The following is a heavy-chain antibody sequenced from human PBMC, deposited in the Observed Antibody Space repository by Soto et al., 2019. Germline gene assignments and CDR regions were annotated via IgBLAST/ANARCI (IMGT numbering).Heavy chain of an antibody. D-gene: IGHD2-15*01. CDR2: ISYDGSNK. J-gene: IGHJ4*02. CDR3: AKDGSGSNDY. CDR1: GFTFSSYG. V-gene: IGHV3-30*18. Sequence: QVQLVESGGGVVQPGRSLRLSCAASGFTFSSYGMHWVRQAPGKGLEWVAVISYDGSNKYYADSVKGRFTISRDNSKNTLYLQMNSLRAEDTAVYYCAKDGSGSNDYWGQGTLVTVS.